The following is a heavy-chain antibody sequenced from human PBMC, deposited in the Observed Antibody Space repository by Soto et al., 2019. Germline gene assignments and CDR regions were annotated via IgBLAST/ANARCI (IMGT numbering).Heavy chain of an antibody. CDR3: ARDFTGYYDSSGYFWFDP. J-gene: IGHJ5*02. CDR2: IIPIFGTA. D-gene: IGHD3-22*01. CDR1: GGTFSSYA. Sequence: SVKVSCKASGGTFSSYAISWVRQAPGQGLEWMGGIIPIFGTANYAQKFQGRVTITADKSTSTAYMELSSLRSEDTAVYYCARDFTGYYDSSGYFWFDPRGQGTLVTVSS. V-gene: IGHV1-69*06.